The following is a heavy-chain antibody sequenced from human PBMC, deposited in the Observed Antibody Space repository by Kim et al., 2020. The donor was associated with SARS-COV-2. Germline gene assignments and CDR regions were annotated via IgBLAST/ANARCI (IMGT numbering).Heavy chain of an antibody. J-gene: IGHJ5*02. V-gene: IGHV6-1*01. CDR1: GDRVSSNSAA. CDR2: TYYRSKWYN. CDR3: ARAWEQLGEYWFDP. Sequence: SQTLSLTCAISGDRVSSNSAAWNWIRQSPSRGLEWLGRTYYRSKWYNDYAVSVKSRITINPDTSKNQFSLQLNSVTPEDTAVYYCARAWEQLGEYWFDPWGQGTLVTVSS. D-gene: IGHD6-13*01.